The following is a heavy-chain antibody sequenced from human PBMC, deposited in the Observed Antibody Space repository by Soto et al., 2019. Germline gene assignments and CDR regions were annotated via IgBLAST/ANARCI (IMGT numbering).Heavy chain of an antibody. CDR1: GYTFTSYD. D-gene: IGHD3-16*01. V-gene: IGHV1-8*01. Sequence: QVQLVQSGAEVKKPGASVKVSCKASGYTFTSYDINWVRQATGQGLEWMGWMNPNSGNTGYAQKFQGRVTMTRNTPISYDYMELSSLRSKDAGVNYCARHYAYRRQGGGTGWFDPWGQGTLVTVSS. J-gene: IGHJ5*02. CDR3: ARHYAYRRQGGGTGWFDP. CDR2: MNPNSGNT.